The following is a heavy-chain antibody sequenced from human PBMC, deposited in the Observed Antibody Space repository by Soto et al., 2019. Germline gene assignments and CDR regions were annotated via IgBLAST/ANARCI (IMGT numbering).Heavy chain of an antibody. CDR2: INHTGST. CDR3: ARGREIFGAVTPFEY. V-gene: IGHV4-34*01. Sequence: SETLSLTCAVYGAPFSGDYWTWIRQPPGKGLEWIGEINHTGSTKYNPSLKSRVTISLDTSKNQFSLSLRSVTAADTAVYYCARGREIFGAVTPFEYWGQGTQVT. D-gene: IGHD3-3*01. J-gene: IGHJ4*02. CDR1: GAPFSGDY.